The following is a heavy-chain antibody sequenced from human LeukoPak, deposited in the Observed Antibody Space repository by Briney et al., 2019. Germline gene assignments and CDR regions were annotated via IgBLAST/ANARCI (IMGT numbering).Heavy chain of an antibody. Sequence: ALVKVSCKASGYTFTSYGISWVRQAPGQGLEWMGWISAYNGNTNYAQKLQGRVTMTTDTSTSTAYMELRSLRSDDTAVYYCARDFDYGDPFDYWGQGTLVTVSS. CDR3: ARDFDYGDPFDY. V-gene: IGHV1-18*01. CDR1: GYTFTSYG. J-gene: IGHJ4*02. D-gene: IGHD4-17*01. CDR2: ISAYNGNT.